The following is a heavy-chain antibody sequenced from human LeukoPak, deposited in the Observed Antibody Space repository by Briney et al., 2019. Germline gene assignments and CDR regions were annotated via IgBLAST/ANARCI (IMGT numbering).Heavy chain of an antibody. CDR1: GFTVSDYY. V-gene: IGHV3-11*05. J-gene: IGHJ2*01. CDR2: VSTDSTYT. CDR3: TREDNWYFDL. Sequence: PGGSLRISCTASGFTVSDYYMTWIRQAPGKGLEWLSYVSTDSTYTNYADSVKGRFTISRDNAKSSLYLQLNSLTAEDTAVYYCTREDNWYFDLWGRGTLVTVSS.